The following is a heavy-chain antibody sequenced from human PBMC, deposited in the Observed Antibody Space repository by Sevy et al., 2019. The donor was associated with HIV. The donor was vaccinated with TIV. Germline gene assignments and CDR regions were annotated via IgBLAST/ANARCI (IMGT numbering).Heavy chain of an antibody. CDR1: GGSISSYY. Sequence: SETLSLTCTVSGGSISSYYWSWIRQPPGKGLEWIGYIYYSGSTNYNPSLKSRVTISVDTSKNQFSLKLNSVTAADTAVHYCARLSNYGDYWGPFDYWGQGTLVTVSS. CDR3: ARLSNYGDYWGPFDY. D-gene: IGHD4-17*01. CDR2: IYYSGST. V-gene: IGHV4-59*08. J-gene: IGHJ4*02.